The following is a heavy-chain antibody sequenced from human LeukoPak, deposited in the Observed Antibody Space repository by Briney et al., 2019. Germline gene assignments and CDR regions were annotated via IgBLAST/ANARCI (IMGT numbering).Heavy chain of an antibody. CDR1: GFTFSSYA. V-gene: IGHV3-23*01. CDR2: ISGSGSST. J-gene: IGHJ4*02. D-gene: IGHD3-22*01. Sequence: GGSLRLSCAASGFTFSSYAMSWVRQAPGKGLEWVSAISGSGSSTYYADSVKGRFTISRDNSKNTLYLQMNSLRAEDTAVYYCAKGHYYDSSGYYYVHYFDYWGQGTLVTVSS. CDR3: AKGHYYDSSGYYYVHYFDY.